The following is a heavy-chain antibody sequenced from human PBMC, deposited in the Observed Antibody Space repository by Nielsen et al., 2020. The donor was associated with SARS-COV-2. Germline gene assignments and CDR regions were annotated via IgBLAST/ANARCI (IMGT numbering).Heavy chain of an antibody. Sequence: SETLSLTCTVSGGSIGSNSYYWGWIRQPPGEGLEWIGSIYYSGSTSYNPSLKSRLTISVDTSKNQFSLKLSSVTALDTAVYYCARHRYASSWSPLDYWGQGALVTVSS. J-gene: IGHJ4*02. CDR1: GGSIGSNSYY. CDR2: IYYSGST. CDR3: ARHRYASSWSPLDY. V-gene: IGHV4-39*01. D-gene: IGHD6-13*01.